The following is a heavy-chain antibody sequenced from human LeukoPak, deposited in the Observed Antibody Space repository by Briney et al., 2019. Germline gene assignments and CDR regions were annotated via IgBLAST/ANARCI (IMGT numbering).Heavy chain of an antibody. CDR2: ISDSCGNI. J-gene: IGHJ6*02. CDR3: ARRVLYYDIVTGLNTYYAMDV. CDR1: EFTFSSYG. Sequence: GGPLRLSWAASEFTFSSYGMNGVRKAAGKVQEWVTSISDSCGNIYYGASMKGRFTISRDNAKSSLFLQMNSLRAEDTAVYFCARRVLYYDIVTGLNTYYAMDVWGHGTTVTVSS. D-gene: IGHD3-9*01. V-gene: IGHV3-21*01.